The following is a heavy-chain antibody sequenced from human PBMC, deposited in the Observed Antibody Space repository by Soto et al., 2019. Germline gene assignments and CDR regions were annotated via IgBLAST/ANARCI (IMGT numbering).Heavy chain of an antibody. D-gene: IGHD3-16*01. Sequence: ASVKVSCKSSGYTFTSYGISCVRQAPGKGLEWTGLISAYNGNTNYAQKLQGRVTMTRDRLTGRAYMGLRCMRADDMAVYYWGRDQGVDGGRDVDYWGQGTVVTVCS. CDR3: GRDQGVDGGRDVDY. V-gene: IGHV1-18*03. CDR2: ISAYNGNT. CDR1: GYTFTSYG. J-gene: IGHJ4*02.